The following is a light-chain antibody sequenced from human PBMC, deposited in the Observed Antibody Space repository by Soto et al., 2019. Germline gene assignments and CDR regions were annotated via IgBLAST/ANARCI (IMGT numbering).Light chain of an antibody. V-gene: IGLV1-44*01. CDR1: RASIGSNT. Sequence: QSVLTQPPSASGTPGQRVTISCSGSRASIGSNTVTWYQHLPGAAPKLLVYNNNQRPSGVPDRFSGSKSDTSASLAISGLQFEDEAVYYCCSYAGTYTWVFGGGTKLTVL. CDR2: NNN. CDR3: CSYAGTYTWV. J-gene: IGLJ3*02.